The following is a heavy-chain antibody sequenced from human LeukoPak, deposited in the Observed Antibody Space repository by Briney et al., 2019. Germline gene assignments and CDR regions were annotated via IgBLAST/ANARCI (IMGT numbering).Heavy chain of an antibody. CDR2: IYTSGST. D-gene: IGHD3-22*01. V-gene: IGHV4-61*02. J-gene: IGHJ5*02. CDR3: ARGVNWGYYDRSGYLGFDP. CDR1: GGSISSGSYY. Sequence: PSETLSLTCTVSGGSISSGSYYWSWIRQPAGKGLEWIGRIYTSGSTNLNPSLNIRVTISGETSKNQFTLKLSSVTAADTAVYYCARGVNWGYYDRSGYLGFDPWGQGTLVTVSS.